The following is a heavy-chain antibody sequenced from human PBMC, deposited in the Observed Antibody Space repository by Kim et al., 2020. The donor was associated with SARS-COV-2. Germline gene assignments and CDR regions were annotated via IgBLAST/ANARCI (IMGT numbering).Heavy chain of an antibody. D-gene: IGHD2-21*02. Sequence: SETLSLTCAVYGGSFSGYYWSWIRQPPGKGLEWIGEINHSGSTNYNPSLKSRVTISVDTSKNQFSLKLSSVTAADAAVYYCARAVVVVTATAASAFDIWGQGTMVTVSS. V-gene: IGHV4-34*01. CDR1: GGSFSGYY. J-gene: IGHJ3*02. CDR3: ARAVVVVTATAASAFDI. CDR2: INHSGST.